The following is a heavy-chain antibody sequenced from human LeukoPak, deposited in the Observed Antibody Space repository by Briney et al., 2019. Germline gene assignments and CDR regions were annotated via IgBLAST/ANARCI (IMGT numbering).Heavy chain of an antibody. CDR2: IYYSGST. Sequence: PSETLSLTCTVSGGSISGYYWSWIRQPPGKGLEWIGYIYYSGSTNYNPSLKSRVTISVDTSKNQFSLKLSSVTAADTAVYYCARDSYGYDYFDYWGQGTLVTVSS. D-gene: IGHD5-18*01. CDR1: GGSISGYY. V-gene: IGHV4-59*01. CDR3: ARDSYGYDYFDY. J-gene: IGHJ4*02.